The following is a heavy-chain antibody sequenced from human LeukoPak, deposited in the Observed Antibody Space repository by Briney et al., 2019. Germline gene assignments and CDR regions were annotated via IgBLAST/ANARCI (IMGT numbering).Heavy chain of an antibody. V-gene: IGHV1-69*05. CDR1: GGTFSSYA. D-gene: IGHD6-13*01. CDR3: ARYSSSWPNNWFDP. J-gene: IGHJ5*02. Sequence: GASVKVSCKASGGTFSSYAISWVRQAPGQGLEWMGGIIPIFGTANYAQKFQGGVTITTDESTSTAYMELSSLRSEDTAVYYCARYSSSWPNNWFDPWGQGTLVTVSS. CDR2: IIPIFGTA.